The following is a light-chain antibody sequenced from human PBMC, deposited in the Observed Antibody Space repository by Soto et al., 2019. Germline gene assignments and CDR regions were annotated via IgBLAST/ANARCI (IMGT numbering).Light chain of an antibody. Sequence: IVMTPSTATLSVSTGEGATLSCRASQSISSNLAWYPQKPGQAPTRVIFDASNRATGSPARFTGRGSGTEFTLTISSLQSEDSSVYFCQQYNDWPPSTFGGGTKVDI. CDR3: QQYNDWPPST. V-gene: IGKV3-15*01. CDR2: DAS. CDR1: QSISSN. J-gene: IGKJ4*01.